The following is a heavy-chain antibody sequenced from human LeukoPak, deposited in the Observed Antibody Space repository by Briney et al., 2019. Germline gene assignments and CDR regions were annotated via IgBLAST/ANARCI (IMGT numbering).Heavy chain of an antibody. CDR3: AKDGSWGDYYFYFYMDV. CDR1: GFTFDSYA. V-gene: IGHV3-23*01. D-gene: IGHD3-16*01. CDR2: FGGSGGST. J-gene: IGHJ6*03. Sequence: PGGSLRLSCAASGFTFDSYAMSWVRQAPGKGLEWVSAFGGSGGSTYYADSVKGRFTISRDNSKNTLYLQMNSLRAEDTAVYYCAKDGSWGDYYFYFYMDVWGKGTTVTVSS.